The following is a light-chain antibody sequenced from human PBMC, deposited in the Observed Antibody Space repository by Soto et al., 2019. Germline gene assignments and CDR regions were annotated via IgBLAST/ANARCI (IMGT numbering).Light chain of an antibody. CDR3: KSYAGSNTYV. J-gene: IGLJ1*01. CDR1: KSDIGVYDF. CDR2: EVV. Sequence: QSVLTQPPSASGSHGQSVTISCTGTKSDIGVYDFVSWYQHHPGKAPRLIIYEVVQRPSGVPDRFSGSKSGNTASLTVSGLQAADEADYFCKSYAGSNTYVFGSGTKLTVL. V-gene: IGLV2-8*01.